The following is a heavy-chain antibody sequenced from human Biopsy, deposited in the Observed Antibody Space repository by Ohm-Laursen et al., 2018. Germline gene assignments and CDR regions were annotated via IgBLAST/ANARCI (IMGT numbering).Heavy chain of an antibody. CDR3: ARGPHSGSHSCFDY. Sequence: SVKVSCKTSGYSFTSYYMHWVRQAPGQGLEWMGGIIPMFGTANYAQMFQGRVTISADESTSTSYMELSSLTTEDTAIYYCARGPHSGSHSCFDYWGRGTLVTVSS. V-gene: IGHV1-69*13. J-gene: IGHJ4*02. CDR1: GYSFTSYY. CDR2: IIPMFGTA. D-gene: IGHD1-26*01.